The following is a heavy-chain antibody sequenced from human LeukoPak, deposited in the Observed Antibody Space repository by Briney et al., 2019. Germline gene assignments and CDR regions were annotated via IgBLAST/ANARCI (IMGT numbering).Heavy chain of an antibody. CDR3: AKSSGIAAAGNNWFDP. CDR2: ISSSGSTI. CDR1: GFTFSDNY. Sequence: PGGSLRLSCAASGFTFSDNYMSWIRQAPGKGLEWVSYISSSGSTIYYADSVKGRFTISRDNAKNSLYLQMNSLRVEDTAVYYCAKSSGIAAAGNNWFDPWGQGTLVTVSS. V-gene: IGHV3-11*01. J-gene: IGHJ5*02. D-gene: IGHD6-13*01.